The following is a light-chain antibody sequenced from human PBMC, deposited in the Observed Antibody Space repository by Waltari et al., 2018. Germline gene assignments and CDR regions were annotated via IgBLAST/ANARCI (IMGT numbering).Light chain of an antibody. CDR3: QTGGFGIWV. Sequence: QLILTQSPSASASLGASVKLTSTLRSAHSNYPIAWHQQQPAKGPRYLMTVNSDGSLVKGDGMPDRFAGSRSGAGRYLTISSLQSEDETDYYCQTGGFGIWVFGGGTKLTVL. CDR1: SAHSNYP. J-gene: IGLJ3*02. V-gene: IGLV4-69*01. CDR2: VNSDGSL.